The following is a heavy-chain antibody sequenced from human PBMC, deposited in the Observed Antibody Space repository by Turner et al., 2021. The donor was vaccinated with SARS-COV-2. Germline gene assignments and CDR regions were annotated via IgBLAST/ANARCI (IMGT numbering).Heavy chain of an antibody. CDR3: ARTQGKYCTNGVCYYYYYGMDV. V-gene: IGHV3-11*01. D-gene: IGHD2-8*01. CDR1: GFTFSDCY. J-gene: IGHJ6*02. CDR2: ISSRGSTI. Sequence: VQLVESGGGLVQPGRSLRLSCAASGFTFSDCYMSWIRQAPGKGLEWVSYISSRGSTIYYADSVKGRFTISRDNAKNSLYLQMNSLRAEDTAVYYCARTQGKYCTNGVCYYYYYGMDVWGQGTTVTVSS.